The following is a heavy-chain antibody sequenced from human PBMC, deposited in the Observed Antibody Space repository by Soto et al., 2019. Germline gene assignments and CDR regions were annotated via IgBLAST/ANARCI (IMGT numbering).Heavy chain of an antibody. Sequence: PGGSLRLSCAASGFSFSRYSMNWVRQAPGKGLEWISYISSSSSTMYYADPVKGRFTISRDNARNSLYLQMNSLRAEDTAVYYYGKVVLYYYMDVWGKGTTVTGSS. CDR2: ISSSSSTM. J-gene: IGHJ6*03. V-gene: IGHV3-48*01. CDR1: GFSFSRYS. CDR3: GKVVLYYYMDV. D-gene: IGHD2-8*02.